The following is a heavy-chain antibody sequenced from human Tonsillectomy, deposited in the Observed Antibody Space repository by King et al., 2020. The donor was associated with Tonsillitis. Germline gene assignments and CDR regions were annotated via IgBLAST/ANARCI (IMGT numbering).Heavy chain of an antibody. D-gene: IGHD1-20*01. Sequence: VQLQESGPGLVKPSETLSLTCTVSGDSISFYYWSWIRQPAGKGLEWIGRIYSSGSTNYNPSLKSRVTMSVDTSKTQFSLKVTSVTAADTAVYYCARDGVKYNWTSYFDYWGQGTLVTVSS. CDR2: IYSSGST. CDR3: ARDGVKYNWTSYFDY. V-gene: IGHV4-4*07. J-gene: IGHJ4*02. CDR1: GDSISFYY.